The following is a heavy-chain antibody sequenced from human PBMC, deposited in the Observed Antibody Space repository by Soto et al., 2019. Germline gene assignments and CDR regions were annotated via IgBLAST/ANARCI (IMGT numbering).Heavy chain of an antibody. J-gene: IGHJ5*01. V-gene: IGHV4-59*02. CDR1: GASVSHGY. Sequence: QMQLQASGPGLVKPSETLSLTCNVSGASVSHGYWSWIRQPPGKGLEWIGFMYFGGSFNYNPSLTSRATISVETSKNQSSMKLTSVTASDTAVYYCARSYYDSTGFAVDSWGQGTLVTVSS. D-gene: IGHD3-22*01. CDR3: ARSYYDSTGFAVDS. CDR2: MYFGGSF.